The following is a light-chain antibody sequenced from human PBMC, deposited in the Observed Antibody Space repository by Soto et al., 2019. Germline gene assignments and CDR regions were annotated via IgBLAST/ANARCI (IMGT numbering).Light chain of an antibody. CDR2: DAS. Sequence: DIQMTQSPSTRSASVGDRGTITCRASQSLSYWMAWYQQKPLKPPKLLIYDASSLESGVPSTFSGSGAGTEFTITISSLQADDFATYYCQQYNRKTFGGGTKVEIK. J-gene: IGKJ4*01. CDR1: QSLSYW. CDR3: QQYNRKT. V-gene: IGKV1-5*01.